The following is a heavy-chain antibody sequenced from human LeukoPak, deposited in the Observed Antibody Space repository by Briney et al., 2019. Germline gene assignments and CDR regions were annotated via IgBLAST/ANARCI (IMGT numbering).Heavy chain of an antibody. CDR2: IYYNGNT. V-gene: IGHV4-61*01. Sequence: SETLSLTCTVSGGSFNSRSYYWNWLRQPPGKGLEWIGYIYYNGNTNYNPSLKSRVTISVDTSKNQFSLKLTSVTAADTALYYCARDRGDYYGSGTYYLDSFDIWGQGAMVTVSS. CDR3: ARDRGDYYGSGTYYLDSFDI. J-gene: IGHJ3*02. CDR1: GGSFNSRSYY. D-gene: IGHD3-10*01.